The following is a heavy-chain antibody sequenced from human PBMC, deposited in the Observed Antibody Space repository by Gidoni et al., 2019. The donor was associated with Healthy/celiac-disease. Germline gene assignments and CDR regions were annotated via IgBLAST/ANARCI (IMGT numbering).Heavy chain of an antibody. CDR1: GGSISSGGYY. D-gene: IGHD3-10*01. J-gene: IGHJ5*02. V-gene: IGHV4-31*01. Sequence: QVQLQESGPGLVKPSQTLSLTCTVSGGSISSGGYYWSWIRQHPGKGLEWIGYIYYSGSTYYNPSLKSLVTISVDTSKNQFSLKLSSVTAADTAVYYCARGNIYYYGSGTEGDWFDPWGQGTLVTVSS. CDR2: IYYSGST. CDR3: ARGNIYYYGSGTEGDWFDP.